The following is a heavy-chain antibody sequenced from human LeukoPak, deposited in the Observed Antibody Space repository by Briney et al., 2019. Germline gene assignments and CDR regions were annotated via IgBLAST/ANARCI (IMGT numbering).Heavy chain of an antibody. Sequence: GRSLRLSCAASGFTFSSYGMHWVRQAPGKGLEWVAVIWYDGSNKYYADSVKGRFTISRDNSKNTLYLQMNSLRAEDTAVYYCAREDYDFWSGYSNYFDYWGQGTLVTVSS. CDR2: IWYDGSNK. D-gene: IGHD3-3*01. J-gene: IGHJ4*02. CDR3: AREDYDFWSGYSNYFDY. V-gene: IGHV3-33*01. CDR1: GFTFSSYG.